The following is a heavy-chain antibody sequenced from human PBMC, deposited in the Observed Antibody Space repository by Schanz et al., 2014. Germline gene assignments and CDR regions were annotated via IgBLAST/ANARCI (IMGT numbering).Heavy chain of an antibody. V-gene: IGHV3-30*04. Sequence: QVQLEESGGGVVQPGGSLRLSCVASGFSFSGFAVHWVRQAPGKGLEWVSIVSHDGFTKHYADSVRGRFTLSRDNSKNTVYLQMNSLRDEDTALYFCATDYSGGGCHIWGQGTMVTVSS. D-gene: IGHD6-19*01. CDR2: VSHDGFTK. CDR1: GFSFSGFA. J-gene: IGHJ3*02. CDR3: ATDYSGGGCHI.